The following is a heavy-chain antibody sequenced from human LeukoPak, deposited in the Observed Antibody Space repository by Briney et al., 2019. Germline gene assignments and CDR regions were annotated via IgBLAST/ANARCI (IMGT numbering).Heavy chain of an antibody. V-gene: IGHV1-69*04. CDR2: IIPILGIA. CDR3: ARDPYYYYGMDV. Sequence: SVKVSCKASGGTFSSYAISWVRQAPGQGLEWMGRIIPILGIANYAQKFQGRVTITADKSTSTAYMELSSLRSEDTAVYYCARDPYYYYGMDVWGQGTTVTVSS. CDR1: GGTFSSYA. J-gene: IGHJ6*02.